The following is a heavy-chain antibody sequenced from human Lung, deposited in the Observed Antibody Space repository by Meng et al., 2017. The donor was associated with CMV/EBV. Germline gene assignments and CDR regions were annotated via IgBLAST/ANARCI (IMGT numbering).Heavy chain of an antibody. V-gene: IGHV3-23*03. D-gene: IGHD2-2*02. CDR2: IYSGGSST. CDR3: AKPIQGTYGMDV. CDR1: GFTFSSYA. Sequence: SCAASGFTFSSYAMSWVRQAPGKGLEWVSVIYSGGSSTYYADSVKGRFTISRDNSKNTLYLQMNSLRAEDTAVYYCAKPIQGTYGMDVWGQGPTATVSS. J-gene: IGHJ6*02.